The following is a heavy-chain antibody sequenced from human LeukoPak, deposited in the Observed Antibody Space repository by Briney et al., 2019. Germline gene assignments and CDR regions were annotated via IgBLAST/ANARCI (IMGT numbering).Heavy chain of an antibody. D-gene: IGHD3-22*01. CDR1: GGSISSGGYY. Sequence: SETLSLTCTVSGGSISSGGYYWSWIRQHPGKGLEWIGYIYYSGSTYYNPSLKSRVTISVDTSKNQFSLKLSSVTAADTAVYYCARDLDYYDSSGYYPRRYWYYGMDVWGQGTTVTVSS. CDR2: IYYSGST. V-gene: IGHV4-31*03. CDR3: ARDLDYYDSSGYYPRRYWYYGMDV. J-gene: IGHJ6*02.